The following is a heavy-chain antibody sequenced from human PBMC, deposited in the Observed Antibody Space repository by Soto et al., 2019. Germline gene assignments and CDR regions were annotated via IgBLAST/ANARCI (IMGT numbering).Heavy chain of an antibody. V-gene: IGHV4-59*01. D-gene: IGHD2-2*01. CDR3: ARVPAASHIVVVPAAMEFDP. Sequence: PSEPLSLTCTVSGGSISSYYGSLIRQPPGKGLEWIGYIYYSGSTNYNPSLKSRVTISVDTSKNQFSLKLSSVTAADTAVYYCARVPAASHIVVVPAAMEFDPWGQGTLVTVSS. CDR2: IYYSGST. J-gene: IGHJ5*02. CDR1: GGSISSYY.